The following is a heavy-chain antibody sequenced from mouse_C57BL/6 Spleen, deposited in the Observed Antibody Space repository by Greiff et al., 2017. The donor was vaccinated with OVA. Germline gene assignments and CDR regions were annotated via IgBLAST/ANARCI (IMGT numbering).Heavy chain of an antibody. CDR3: ARYDYDPYYCDY. V-gene: IGHV1-42*01. Sequence: EVQLQQSGPELVKPGASVKISCKASGYSFTGYYMNWVKQSPEKSLEWIGEINPSTGGTTYNQKFKAKATLTVDKSSSTAYMQLKSLTSEDSAVYYCARYDYDPYYCDYWGQGTTLTVSS. CDR1: GYSFTGYY. J-gene: IGHJ2*01. D-gene: IGHD2-4*01. CDR2: INPSTGGT.